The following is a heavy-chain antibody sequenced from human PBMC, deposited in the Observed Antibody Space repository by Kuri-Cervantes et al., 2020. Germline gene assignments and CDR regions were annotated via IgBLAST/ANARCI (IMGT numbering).Heavy chain of an antibody. D-gene: IGHD3-3*01. CDR1: GFTFSNYA. CDR2: MSGSGGST. Sequence: GGSLRLSCSASGFTFSNYAMNWVRQAPGKGLEWVSAMSGSGGSTYYADSVKGRFTISRDNSKNTVYLQMNSLKTEDTAVYYCRVDFYYYGMEVWGQGTTVTVSS. CDR3: RVDFYYYGMEV. J-gene: IGHJ6*02. V-gene: IGHV3-23*01.